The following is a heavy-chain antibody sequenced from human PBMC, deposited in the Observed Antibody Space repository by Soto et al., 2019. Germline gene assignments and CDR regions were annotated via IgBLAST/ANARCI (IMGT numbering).Heavy chain of an antibody. D-gene: IGHD6-19*01. Sequence: GGSLRLSCAASGFTFSSYAMNWVRQAPGKGLEWVSVISGSGGSTYYADSVKGRFTISRDDSKNKLYLQMNSLRAEDTAVYYCASRTSGWYFDYWGQGTLVTVSS. V-gene: IGHV3-23*01. CDR1: GFTFSSYA. CDR2: ISGSGGST. CDR3: ASRTSGWYFDY. J-gene: IGHJ4*02.